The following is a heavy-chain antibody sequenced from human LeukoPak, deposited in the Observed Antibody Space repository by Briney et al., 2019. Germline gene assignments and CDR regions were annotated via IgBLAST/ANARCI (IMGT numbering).Heavy chain of an antibody. V-gene: IGHV1-69*04. CDR3: AREKEGIAVAGFDY. CDR1: GGTFSSYG. D-gene: IGHD6-19*01. CDR2: IIPLLAMG. J-gene: IGHJ4*02. Sequence: SVKVSCKASGGTFSSYGISWVRQAPGQGLEWMGRIIPLLAMGNYAQKFQGRVTITADTSTSTAYMELSSLRSEDTAVYYCAREKEGIAVAGFDYWGQGTLVTVSS.